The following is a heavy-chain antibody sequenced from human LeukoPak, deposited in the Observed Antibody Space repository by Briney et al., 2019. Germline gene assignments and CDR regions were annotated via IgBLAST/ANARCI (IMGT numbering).Heavy chain of an antibody. Sequence: GGSLRLSCAASGFTFSSYAMHWVRQAPGKGLEWVAVISYDGSNKYYADSVKGRFTISRDNSKNTLYLQMNSLRAEDTAVYYCARDRLMVRGVIISYWFDPWGQGTLVTVSS. V-gene: IGHV3-30-3*01. CDR1: GFTFSSYA. CDR2: ISYDGSNK. J-gene: IGHJ5*02. D-gene: IGHD3-10*01. CDR3: ARDRLMVRGVIISYWFDP.